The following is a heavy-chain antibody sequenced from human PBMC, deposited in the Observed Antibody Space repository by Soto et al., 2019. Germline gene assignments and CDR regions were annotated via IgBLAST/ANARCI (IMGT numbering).Heavy chain of an antibody. D-gene: IGHD1-26*01. Sequence: LSLTCVVSNFSISSGYYLGWIRQSPGKGLEWIASIYRSGTTSYNPSLKSRVTISVDPSKNQFSLMLTAVTAADTAVYYCARTRSGSYYSVFNYWGRGSLVTVSS. V-gene: IGHV4-38-2*01. CDR1: NFSISSGYY. CDR3: ARTRSGSYYSVFNY. CDR2: IYRSGTT. J-gene: IGHJ4*02.